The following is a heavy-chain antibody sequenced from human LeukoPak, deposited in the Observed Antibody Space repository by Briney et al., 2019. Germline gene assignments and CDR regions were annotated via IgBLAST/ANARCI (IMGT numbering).Heavy chain of an antibody. V-gene: IGHV3-23*01. CDR2: ISRSGEST. Sequence: PGGSLRLSCAASGFTLSSYAMSWVRQAPGKGLEWVSSISRSGESTFYADSVRGRFTISRDNSKNTVSLQMESLRAEDTALYYCAKDYAVGSIDYWGQGTLVTVSS. J-gene: IGHJ4*02. CDR1: GFTLSSYA. CDR3: AKDYAVGSIDY. D-gene: IGHD3-16*01.